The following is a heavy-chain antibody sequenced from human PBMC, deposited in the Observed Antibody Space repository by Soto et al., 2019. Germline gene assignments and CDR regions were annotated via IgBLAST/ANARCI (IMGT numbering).Heavy chain of an antibody. CDR3: VSQRTTVPTQAYFDY. D-gene: IGHD4-17*01. CDR1: GGSVTNSSYY. CDR2: VYYRGRS. Sequence: SETLSLTCTVSGGSVTNSSYYWGWIRQSPGKGLEWIGSVYYRGRSYSKSSVKSRVTISVDTSKNRFSLSLNSVTASDTAVYFRVSQRTTVPTQAYFDYWGPGALVTVSS. J-gene: IGHJ4*02. V-gene: IGHV4-39*01.